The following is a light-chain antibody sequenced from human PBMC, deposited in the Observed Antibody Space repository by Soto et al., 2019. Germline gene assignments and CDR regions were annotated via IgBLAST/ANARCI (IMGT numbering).Light chain of an antibody. CDR1: QSLLHSNGYNY. J-gene: IGKJ1*01. V-gene: IGKV2-28*01. Sequence: DIVMTQSPLSLPVTPGEPASISGRSSQSLLHSNGYNYLDWYLQKPGQSPQLLIYLGSNRASGVPDRFSGSGSGTDCTLKISRVEAEDVGVYYCMQALQTPPTFGQGTKVEIK. CDR2: LGS. CDR3: MQALQTPPT.